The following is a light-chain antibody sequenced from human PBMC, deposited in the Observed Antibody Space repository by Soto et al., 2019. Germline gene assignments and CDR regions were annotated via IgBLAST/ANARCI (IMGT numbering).Light chain of an antibody. CDR2: LNNDGSH. Sequence: QLVLTQSPSASASLGASVKLTCTLSSGHSSYAIAWHQQQPEKGPRYLMKLNNDGSHNKGDGIPDRFSGSSSGAERHLTISSLQSEDEADYYCQTWGTGFLVFGGGTKVTVL. J-gene: IGLJ3*02. CDR1: SGHSSYA. CDR3: QTWGTGFLV. V-gene: IGLV4-69*01.